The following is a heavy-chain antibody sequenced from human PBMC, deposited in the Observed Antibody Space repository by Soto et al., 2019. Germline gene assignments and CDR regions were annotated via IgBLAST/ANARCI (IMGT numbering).Heavy chain of an antibody. D-gene: IGHD6-13*01. CDR2: ISGNGGGT. V-gene: IGHV3-23*01. Sequence: EVQLLESGGDLVQPGGSLRLSCAASGFTFSSYAMTWVRQAPGKGLEWVSSISGNGGGTYNADSVKGRFTISRDNSKNTLYLQMNTLRAEYTAVYYCAVILDAGGIKDWGQGTLVTVSS. CDR3: AVILDAGGIKD. CDR1: GFTFSSYA. J-gene: IGHJ4*02.